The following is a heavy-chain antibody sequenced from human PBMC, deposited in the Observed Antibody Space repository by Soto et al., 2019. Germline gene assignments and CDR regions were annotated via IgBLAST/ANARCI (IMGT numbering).Heavy chain of an antibody. CDR3: ARGGSSDWQVAFDF. Sequence: SETLSLTCDVYGGSFNGYFWNWIRQSPGKGLEWIGKVNHNGRNNYNPSLKSRVTISLDMSKKQISLKLTSVTAADTAVYYCARGGSSDWQVAFDFWGQGTMVTVSS. V-gene: IGHV4-34*01. J-gene: IGHJ3*01. D-gene: IGHD6-19*01. CDR1: GGSFNGYF. CDR2: VNHNGRN.